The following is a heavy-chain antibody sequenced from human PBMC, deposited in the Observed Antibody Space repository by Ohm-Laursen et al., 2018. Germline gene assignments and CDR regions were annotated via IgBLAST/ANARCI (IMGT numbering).Heavy chain of an antibody. Sequence: SETLSLTCTVSGGSISSYYWSWIRQPPGKGLEWIGYIYYSGSTNYNPSLKSRVTISVDTSKNQFSLKLSSVTAADTAVYYCARDRGYYGSGLIDYWGQGTLVTVSS. CDR1: GGSISSYY. CDR3: ARDRGYYGSGLIDY. V-gene: IGHV4-59*01. CDR2: IYYSGST. J-gene: IGHJ4*02. D-gene: IGHD3-10*01.